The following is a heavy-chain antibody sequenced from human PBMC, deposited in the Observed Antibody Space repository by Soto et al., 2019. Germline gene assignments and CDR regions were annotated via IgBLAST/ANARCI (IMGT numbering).Heavy chain of an antibody. D-gene: IGHD2-21*01. Sequence: GGSLRLFCAASGFTFSSYAMSWVRQAPGKGLEWVSAISGSGGSTYYADSVKGRFTISRDNSKNTLYLQMNSLRAEDTAVYYCAKDPLGEGYFDYWGQGTLVTVSS. CDR2: ISGSGGST. J-gene: IGHJ4*02. V-gene: IGHV3-23*01. CDR1: GFTFSSYA. CDR3: AKDPLGEGYFDY.